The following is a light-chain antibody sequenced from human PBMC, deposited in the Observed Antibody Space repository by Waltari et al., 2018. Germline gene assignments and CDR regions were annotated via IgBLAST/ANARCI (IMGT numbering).Light chain of an antibody. CDR2: RNK. CDR3: AAWDDSLSVV. V-gene: IGLV1-47*01. CDR1: SSNIGSNY. Sequence: QSVLTQPPSASRTPGQRVTISCSGSSSNIGSNYVYWYQQLPGTAPKLLIYRNKQRPAGVPDRFSGSKSGTSASLAISGLRSEDEADYYCAAWDDSLSVVFGGGTKLTVL. J-gene: IGLJ2*01.